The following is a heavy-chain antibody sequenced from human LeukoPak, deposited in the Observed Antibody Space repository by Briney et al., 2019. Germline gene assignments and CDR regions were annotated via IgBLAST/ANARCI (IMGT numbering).Heavy chain of an antibody. D-gene: IGHD3-10*01. Sequence: GESLKISWKGSGYSFTSYWIGWVRQMPGKGLEVMGIIYPGDSDTRYSPSFQGQVTISADKSISTAYLQWSSLKASDTAMYYCAGSYYGASPGGYYYYMDVWGKGTTVTVSS. CDR3: AGSYYGASPGGYYYYMDV. CDR2: IYPGDSDT. V-gene: IGHV5-51*01. CDR1: GYSFTSYW. J-gene: IGHJ6*03.